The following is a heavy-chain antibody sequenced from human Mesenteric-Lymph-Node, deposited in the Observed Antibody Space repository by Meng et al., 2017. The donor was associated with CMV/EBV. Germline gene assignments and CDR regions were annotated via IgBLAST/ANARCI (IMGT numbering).Heavy chain of an antibody. CDR1: GGSVGSTHL. V-gene: IGHV4-4*02. CDR2: VYHTEDT. Sequence: LSLICVVAGGSVGSTHLWSWVRQPPGKGLEWIGDVYHTEDTNYNPSLKSRVTISVDKSKNHFSLKLTSVTAADTAVYYCAYHNWFDPWGQGTLVTVSS. D-gene: IGHD2-2*01. CDR3: AYHNWFDP. J-gene: IGHJ5*02.